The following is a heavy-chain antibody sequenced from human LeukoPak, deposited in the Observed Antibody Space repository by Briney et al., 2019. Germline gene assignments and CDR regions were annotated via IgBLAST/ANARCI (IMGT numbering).Heavy chain of an antibody. J-gene: IGHJ5*02. D-gene: IGHD2-15*01. Sequence: SETLSLTCAVYGGSFSGYYWSWIRQPPAKGLEWIGEVNHSGSTNYNPSLQSRVTVSVDTSKNQFSLKLSSVTAADTAVYYRARGYCRGGSCYGLNWFDPWGQGTLVTVSS. CDR3: ARGYCRGGSCYGLNWFDP. CDR1: GGSFSGYY. CDR2: VNHSGST. V-gene: IGHV4-34*01.